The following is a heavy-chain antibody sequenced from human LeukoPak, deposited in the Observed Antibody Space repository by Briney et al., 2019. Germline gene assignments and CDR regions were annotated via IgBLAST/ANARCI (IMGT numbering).Heavy chain of an antibody. CDR1: GFTFNTYS. V-gene: IGHV3-21*01. J-gene: IGHJ6*03. D-gene: IGHD2-15*01. CDR3: ARDELGIGGGSSQSGYYMDV. CDR2: ISSRSNYI. Sequence: GSLRLSCAASGFTFNTYSMNWVRQAPGKGLEWVASISSRSNYINYAESVKGRFTISRDNAQNSLYLQMNSLRAEDTAVFYCARDELGIGGGSSQSGYYMDVWGKGTTVIVSS.